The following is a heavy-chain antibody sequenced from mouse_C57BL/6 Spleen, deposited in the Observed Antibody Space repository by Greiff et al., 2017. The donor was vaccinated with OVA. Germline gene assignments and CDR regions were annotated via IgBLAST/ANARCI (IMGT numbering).Heavy chain of an antibody. CDR2: FYPGSGST. V-gene: IGHV1-62-2*01. CDR1: GYTFTEYT. D-gene: IGHD1-1*01. Sequence: VQLQQSGAELAKPGASVKLSCKASGYTFTEYTIHWVKQRSGQGLEWIGWFYPGSGSTKYNEKFKDKATLTADKSSSTAYMELRRLTSEDSAVYSCAEHEGDYSGSIYQDYFDYWGQGTTLTVSS. J-gene: IGHJ2*01. CDR3: AEHEGDYSGSIYQDYFDY.